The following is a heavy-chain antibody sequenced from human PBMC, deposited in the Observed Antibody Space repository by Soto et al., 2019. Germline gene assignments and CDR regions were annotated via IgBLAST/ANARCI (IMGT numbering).Heavy chain of an antibody. CDR2: ISYDGSNK. Sequence: PGGSLRLSCAASGFTFSSYAMHWVRQAPGKGLEWVAVISYDGSNKYYADSVKGRFTISRDNSKNTLYLQMNSLRAEDTAVYYCARESITMIVVGTYFDYWGQGTLVTVSS. V-gene: IGHV3-30-3*01. CDR1: GFTFSSYA. J-gene: IGHJ4*02. CDR3: ARESITMIVVGTYFDY. D-gene: IGHD3-22*01.